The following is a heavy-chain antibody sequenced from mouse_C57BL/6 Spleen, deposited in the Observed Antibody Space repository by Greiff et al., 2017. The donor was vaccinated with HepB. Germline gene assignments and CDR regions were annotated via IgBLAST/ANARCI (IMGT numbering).Heavy chain of an antibody. V-gene: IGHV1-15*01. J-gene: IGHJ1*03. CDR1: GYTFTDYE. CDR3: QYYGSPYWYFDV. Sequence: VQLQQSGAELVRPGASVTLSCKASGYTFTDYEMHWVKQTPVHGLEWIGAIDPETGGTAYNQKSKGKAILTADKSSSTAYMELRSLTSEDSAVYYCQYYGSPYWYFDVWGTGTTVTVSS. D-gene: IGHD1-1*01. CDR2: IDPETGGT.